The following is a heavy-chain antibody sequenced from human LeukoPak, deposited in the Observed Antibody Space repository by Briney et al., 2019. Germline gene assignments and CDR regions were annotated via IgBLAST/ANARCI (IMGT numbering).Heavy chain of an antibody. J-gene: IGHJ4*02. V-gene: IGHV4-34*01. CDR1: GGSFSGYY. CDR3: ARGKYGDYD. Sequence: SETLSLTCAVYGGSFSGYYWSWIRHPPGKGLEWIGEINHSGSTNYNPSLKSRVTISVDTSKNQFSLKLSSVTAADTAVYYCARGKYGDYDWGEGTLVTVSS. CDR2: INHSGST. D-gene: IGHD4-17*01.